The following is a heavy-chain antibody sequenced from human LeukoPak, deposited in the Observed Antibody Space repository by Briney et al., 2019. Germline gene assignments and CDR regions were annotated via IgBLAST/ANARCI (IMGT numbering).Heavy chain of an antibody. D-gene: IGHD1-20*01. CDR3: AKVKWKLIGYFDY. CDR2: IKEDGSER. J-gene: IGHJ4*02. CDR1: AFIFSGHW. Sequence: PGGSLRLSCEGSAFIFSGHWMNWVRQTPGKGLEWVASIKEDGSERQYVDSVKGRFSISRDNTKGSLFLQLNSLRAEDTAVYFCAKVKWKLIGYFDYWGQGTLVTVSS. V-gene: IGHV3-7*03.